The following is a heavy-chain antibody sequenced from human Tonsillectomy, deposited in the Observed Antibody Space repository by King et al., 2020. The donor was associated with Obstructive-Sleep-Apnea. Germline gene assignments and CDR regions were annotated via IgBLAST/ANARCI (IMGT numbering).Heavy chain of an antibody. Sequence: VQLVESGGGLVQPGGSLRLSCAASGFTFSSYDMHWVRQATGKVLEWVSAIGTAGDTYYPGSVKGRFTISRENAKNSLYLQMNSLRAGDTAVYYCARDQYQLRTGAVPYYYGMDVWGQGTTVTVSS. V-gene: IGHV3-13*01. J-gene: IGHJ6*02. D-gene: IGHD2-2*01. CDR1: GFTFSSYD. CDR3: ARDQYQLRTGAVPYYYGMDV. CDR2: IGTAGDT.